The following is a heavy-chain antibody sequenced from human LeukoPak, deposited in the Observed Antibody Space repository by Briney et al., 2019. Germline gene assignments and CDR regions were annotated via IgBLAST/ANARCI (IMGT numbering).Heavy chain of an antibody. J-gene: IGHJ4*02. V-gene: IGHV3-43*01. D-gene: IGHD4-11*01. CDR1: GFTFDDYT. CDR3: AKDVGDYSWGYYFDY. Sequence: GGSLRLSCAASGFTFDDYTMHWVRQAPGKGLEWVSLISWDGGSTYYADSVKGRFTISRDNSKNSLYLQMNSLRTEDTALYYCAKDVGDYSWGYYFDYWGQGTLVTVSS. CDR2: ISWDGGST.